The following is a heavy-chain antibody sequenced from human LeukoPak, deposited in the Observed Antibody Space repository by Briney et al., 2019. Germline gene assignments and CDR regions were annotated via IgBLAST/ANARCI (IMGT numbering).Heavy chain of an antibody. J-gene: IGHJ4*02. CDR3: AFEGYNYGCN. Sequence: SVKVSCKASGGTFSSYAINWVRQAPGQGLERMGVIIPIFGTSNYAHKFQGRVTITADESTSTVYMELSSLRSDDTAIYYCAFEGYNYGCNWGQGTLVTVSS. V-gene: IGHV1-69*13. D-gene: IGHD5-18*01. CDR2: IIPIFGTS. CDR1: GGTFSSYA.